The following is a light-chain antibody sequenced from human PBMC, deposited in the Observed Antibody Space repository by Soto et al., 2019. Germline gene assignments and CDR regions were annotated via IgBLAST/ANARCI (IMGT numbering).Light chain of an antibody. CDR3: AAWDDSLNGHV. V-gene: IGLV1-44*01. Sequence: QCVLNKPHSASGTAVQRGTISCSGSSSNIGTSSVHWFQQLPGTAPKLLISTTNQRPSGVPERFSGSKSGTSASLAISGLQSEDEADYYCAAWDDSLNGHVFGTGTKVTVL. CDR2: TTN. CDR1: SSNIGTSS. J-gene: IGLJ1*01.